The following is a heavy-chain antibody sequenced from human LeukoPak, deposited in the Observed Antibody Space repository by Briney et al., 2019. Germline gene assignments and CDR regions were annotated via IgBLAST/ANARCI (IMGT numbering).Heavy chain of an antibody. CDR1: GFTFSSYS. CDR3: ARRAWARWFGESPDAFDI. Sequence: GGSLRLSCAASGFTFSSYSMNWVRQAPGKGLEWVSVIYSGGSTYYADSVKGRFTISRDNSKNTLYLQMNSLRAEDTAVYYCARRAWARWFGESPDAFDIWGQGTMVTVSS. CDR2: IYSGGST. J-gene: IGHJ3*02. D-gene: IGHD3-10*01. V-gene: IGHV3-53*01.